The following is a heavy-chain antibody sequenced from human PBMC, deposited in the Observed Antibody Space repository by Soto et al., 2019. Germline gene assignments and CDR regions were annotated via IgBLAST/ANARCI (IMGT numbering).Heavy chain of an antibody. CDR3: ARLAPRFHGAFDI. Sequence: QVQLQQWGAGLLKPSETLSLTCAVYGGSFSGYYWIWIRQPPRKGLEWIGEINHSGSTNYNPSLKSRVTVSVDTSKNQFSLTLSSVTAADTAVYYCARLAPRFHGAFDIWGQGKMVTVSS. CDR2: INHSGST. V-gene: IGHV4-34*01. J-gene: IGHJ3*02. CDR1: GGSFSGYY. D-gene: IGHD3-3*01.